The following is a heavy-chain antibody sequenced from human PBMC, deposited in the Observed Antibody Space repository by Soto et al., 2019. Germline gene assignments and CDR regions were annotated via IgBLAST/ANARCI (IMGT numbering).Heavy chain of an antibody. CDR2: IYHSGST. CDR3: ARESGITGTTVLDY. Sequence: TSETLSLTCAVSGGSISSGGYSWSWIRQPPGKGLEWIGYIYHSGSTYYNPSLKSRVTISVDRSKNQFSLKLSSVTAADTAVYYCARESGITGTTVLDYWGQGTLVTVSS. V-gene: IGHV4-30-2*01. CDR1: GGSISSGGYS. J-gene: IGHJ4*02. D-gene: IGHD1-7*01.